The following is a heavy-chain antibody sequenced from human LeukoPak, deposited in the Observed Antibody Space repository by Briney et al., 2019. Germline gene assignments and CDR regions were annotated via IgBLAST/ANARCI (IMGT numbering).Heavy chain of an antibody. CDR1: GGSISSSSYY. J-gene: IGHJ4*02. Sequence: SETLSLTCTVSGGSISSSSYYWGWIRQPPGQGLEWIGSIYYSGSTYYNPSLKSRVTISVDTSKNQFSLKLSSVTAADTAVYYCARDPSIAAAGEFDYWGQGTLVTVSS. CDR2: IYYSGST. V-gene: IGHV4-39*07. CDR3: ARDPSIAAAGEFDY. D-gene: IGHD6-13*01.